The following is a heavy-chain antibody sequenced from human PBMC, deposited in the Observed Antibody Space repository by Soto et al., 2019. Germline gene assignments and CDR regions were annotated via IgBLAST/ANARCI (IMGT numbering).Heavy chain of an antibody. Sequence: PSETLSLTCTVSGDSISNSYWSWIRQPPGKGLEWIGFISYSGSTNYNPSLKSRVTISGDTSKNQFSLKLTSVDAADTAVYFCARGPLGGRAYYCGMDVWGQGTTVTVSS. CDR1: GDSISNSY. V-gene: IGHV4-59*01. D-gene: IGHD3-16*01. J-gene: IGHJ6*02. CDR3: ARGPLGGRAYYCGMDV. CDR2: ISYSGST.